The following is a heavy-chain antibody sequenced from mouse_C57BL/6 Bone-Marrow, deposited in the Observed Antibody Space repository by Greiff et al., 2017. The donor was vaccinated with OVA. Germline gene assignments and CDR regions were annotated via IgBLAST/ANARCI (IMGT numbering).Heavy chain of an antibody. J-gene: IGHJ1*03. V-gene: IGHV5-4*01. CDR1: GFTFSSYA. D-gene: IGHD3-1*01. Sequence: VQLVESGGGLVKPGGSLKLSCAASGFTFSSYAMSWVRQTPEKRLEWVATISDGGSYTYYPDNVKGRFTISRDNAKNNLYLQMSHLKSEDTAMYYCARDRGEDWYFDVWGTGTTVTVSS. CDR2: ISDGGSYT. CDR3: ARDRGEDWYFDV.